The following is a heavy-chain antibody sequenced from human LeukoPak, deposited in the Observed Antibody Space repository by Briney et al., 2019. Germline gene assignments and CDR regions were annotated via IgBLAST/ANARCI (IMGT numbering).Heavy chain of an antibody. CDR1: GYTFTSYD. CDR2: MNSNSGNT. CDR3: ARDGRMTVANPNYFDS. J-gene: IGHJ4*02. Sequence: GASVKVSCKASGYTFTSYDINWVRQATGQGLEWMGWMNSNSGNTGYAQKFQDRVTMTRDTSTNTVYMELSSLRSDDTAVYYCARDGRMTVANPNYFDSWGQGTLVTVSS. V-gene: IGHV1-8*01. D-gene: IGHD4/OR15-4a*01.